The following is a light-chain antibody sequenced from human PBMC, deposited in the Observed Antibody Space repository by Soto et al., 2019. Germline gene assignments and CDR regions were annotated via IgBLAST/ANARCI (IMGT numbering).Light chain of an antibody. CDR3: QQSYSTPT. CDR2: TAS. CDR1: QSITNY. J-gene: IGKJ1*01. Sequence: DIQMTQSPSSLSASVGDRVTITCRARQSITNYLNWYQHKQGKAPKLLIYTASTLENGVPLRFSGSGSGTDFTLTISSLQPEDFATYYCQQSYSTPTFGQGIKVEI. V-gene: IGKV1-39*01.